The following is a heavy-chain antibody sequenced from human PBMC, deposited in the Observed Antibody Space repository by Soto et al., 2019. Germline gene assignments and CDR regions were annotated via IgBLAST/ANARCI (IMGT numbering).Heavy chain of an antibody. J-gene: IGHJ4*02. V-gene: IGHV3-23*01. CDR1: GFTFSSYA. CDR3: AKDHEFNFWSGYADY. Sequence: EVQLLESGGGLVQPGGSLRLSCGASGFTFSSYAMNWVRQAPGKGLEWVSSATGSGGSTYYADSVKGRFTISRDNSKNTLYLQMNSLRAEDTAVYYCAKDHEFNFWSGYADYWGQGTLVTVSS. D-gene: IGHD3-3*01. CDR2: ATGSGGST.